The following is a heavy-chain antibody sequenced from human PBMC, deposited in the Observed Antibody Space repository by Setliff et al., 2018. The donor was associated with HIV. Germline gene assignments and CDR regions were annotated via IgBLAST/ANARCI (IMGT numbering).Heavy chain of an antibody. J-gene: IGHJ4*02. CDR3: AKGSGFHDY. D-gene: IGHD6-19*01. CDR1: GFTFSSFV. CDR2: ISSDHNT. Sequence: PGGSLRLSCAASGFTFSSFVMTWVRQAPGRGLEWVSTISSDHNTYYPDSVRGRFTVSRDNSKNTLYLQMNSLRAEDTAVYYCAKGSGFHDYWGQGTRVTVSS. V-gene: IGHV3-23*01.